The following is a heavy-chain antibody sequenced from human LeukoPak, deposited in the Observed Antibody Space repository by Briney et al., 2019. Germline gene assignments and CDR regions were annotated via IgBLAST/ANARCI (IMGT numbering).Heavy chain of an antibody. CDR3: ARDRIAVAGTVDS. CDR1: GYTFTGYY. CDR2: INPNSGGT. Sequence: ASVKVSCNASGYTFTGYYLHWVRQAPGQGLEWMGWINPNSGGTDYAQKFQGRVTMTRDTSISTAYMELSRLRSDDTAVYYCARDRIAVAGTVDSWGQGTLVTVSS. V-gene: IGHV1-2*02. J-gene: IGHJ4*02. D-gene: IGHD6-19*01.